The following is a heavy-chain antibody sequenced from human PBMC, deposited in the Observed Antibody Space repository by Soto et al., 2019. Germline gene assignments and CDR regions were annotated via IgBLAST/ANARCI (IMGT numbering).Heavy chain of an antibody. D-gene: IGHD6-13*01. CDR1: GGSISSGGYS. V-gene: IGHV4-30-2*01. CDR3: ASSHAGAHITAAVH. J-gene: IGHJ4*02. CDR2: IYHSGST. Sequence: PSETLSLTCAVSGGSISSGGYSWSWIRQPPGKGLEWIGYIYHSGSTYYNPSLKGRVTISVDRSKNQFSLKLSSVTAADTAVYYCASSHAGAHITAAVHWGQGTLVTVSS.